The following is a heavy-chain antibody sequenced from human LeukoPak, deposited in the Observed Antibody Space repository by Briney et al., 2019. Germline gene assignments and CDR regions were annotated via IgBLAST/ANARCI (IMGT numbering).Heavy chain of an antibody. D-gene: IGHD3-10*01. CDR2: ISGSGTI. CDR3: ARDSGTTGEVKFDP. Sequence: SETLSLTCTVSGDSINNFYWSWIRQPAGKGLEGIGRISGSGTITYNPALQSRLTISIDTSKNQFSLKLMSVTAADTAVYYCARDSGTTGEVKFDPWGQGTLVTVSS. V-gene: IGHV4-4*07. CDR1: GDSINNFY. J-gene: IGHJ5*02.